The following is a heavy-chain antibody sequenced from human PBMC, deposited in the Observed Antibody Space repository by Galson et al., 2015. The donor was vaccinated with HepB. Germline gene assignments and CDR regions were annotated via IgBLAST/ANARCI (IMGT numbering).Heavy chain of an antibody. CDR1: GDSVSSHSAA. Sequence: CAISGDSVSSHSAAWNWIRQSPSRGLEWLGRTYYRSKWYNDYAVSVKSQITINPDTSKNQFSLQLNSVTPEDTAVYDCASWRHDSGGFDYWSQGALVTVSS. CDR2: TYYRSKWYN. CDR3: ASWRHDSGGFDY. D-gene: IGHD4-23*01. J-gene: IGHJ4*02. V-gene: IGHV6-1*01.